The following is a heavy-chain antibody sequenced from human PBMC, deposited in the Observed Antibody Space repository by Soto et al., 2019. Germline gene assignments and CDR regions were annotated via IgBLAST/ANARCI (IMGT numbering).Heavy chain of an antibody. Sequence: VASVKVSCKASGGTFSSYAISWVRQAPGQGLEWMGGIIPIFGTANYAQKFQGRVTLTADESTSTAYMELSSLRSEDTAVYYCASGRSSSFLFDYWGQGTLVTVSS. D-gene: IGHD6-6*01. V-gene: IGHV1-69*13. CDR3: ASGRSSSFLFDY. J-gene: IGHJ4*02. CDR2: IIPIFGTA. CDR1: GGTFSSYA.